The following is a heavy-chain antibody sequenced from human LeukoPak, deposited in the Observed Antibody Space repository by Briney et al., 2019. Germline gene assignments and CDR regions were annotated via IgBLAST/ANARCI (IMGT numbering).Heavy chain of an antibody. V-gene: IGHV3-7*01. CDR1: GFTFSSYW. D-gene: IGHD6-13*01. Sequence: GGSLRLSCAASGFTFSSYWMSWVRQAPGKGLEWVANIKQDGSEKYYVDSVKGRFTISRDNAKNSLYLQMNSLRAEDTAVYYCARAIGLGSSWSDYWGQGTLVTVSS. J-gene: IGHJ4*02. CDR2: IKQDGSEK. CDR3: ARAIGLGSSWSDY.